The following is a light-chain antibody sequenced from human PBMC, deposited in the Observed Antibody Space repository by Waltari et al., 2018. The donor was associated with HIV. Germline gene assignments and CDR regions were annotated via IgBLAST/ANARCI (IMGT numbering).Light chain of an antibody. CDR3: QQYKDWPVT. Sequence: EIVMTQSPGTLSVSPGERATLSCMASQNIASDLAWYHQKPGQPPRLLIYGASTRASGIAAIFSGSGSGTDFSLTISSLQSEDVGVYFCQQYKDWPVTFGQGTRVEIK. CDR2: GAS. CDR1: QNIASD. V-gene: IGKV3D-15*01. J-gene: IGKJ1*01.